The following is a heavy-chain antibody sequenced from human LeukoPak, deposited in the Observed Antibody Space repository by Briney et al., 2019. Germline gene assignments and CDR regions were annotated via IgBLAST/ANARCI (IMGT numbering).Heavy chain of an antibody. CDR1: GFPFSNYA. V-gene: IGHV3-23*01. CDR2: ISGSGGST. Sequence: GGSLRLSCAASGFPFSNYAMSWVRQAPGKGLEWVSAISGSGGSTYYADSVKGRFTISRDNSKNTLYLQMNSLRAEDTAVYYCAKDHITGTTRGLYAFDIWGQGTMVTVSS. D-gene: IGHD1-20*01. J-gene: IGHJ3*02. CDR3: AKDHITGTTRGLYAFDI.